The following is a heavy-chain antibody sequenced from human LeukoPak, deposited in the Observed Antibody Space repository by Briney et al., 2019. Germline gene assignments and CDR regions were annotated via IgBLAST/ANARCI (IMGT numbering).Heavy chain of an antibody. CDR2: IFANGDIT. CDR1: GFTFSNAG. Sequence: GGSLRLSCAASGFTFSNAGMSWVRQAPGKGLEYVSTIFANGDITSYAASVKGRFTTSRDNSKNTLYLQMSSLRPEDTAVYYCVKSPSDGLDVWGQGATVTVSS. V-gene: IGHV3-64D*09. J-gene: IGHJ6*02. CDR3: VKSPSDGLDV.